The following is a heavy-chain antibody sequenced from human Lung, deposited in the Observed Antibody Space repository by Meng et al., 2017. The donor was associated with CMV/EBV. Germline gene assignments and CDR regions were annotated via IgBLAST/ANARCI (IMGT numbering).Heavy chain of an antibody. CDR1: GGIFSSSA. CDR2: IIPLLDIT. V-gene: IGHV1-69*04. CDR3: ARSTSKYDFWSGYPPFLDP. D-gene: IGHD3-3*01. Sequence: SVXVSCKVSGGIFSSSAISWVRQAPGQGLEWMGRIIPLLDITNYAPNFQGRVTITADKSTSTAYMEMSSLRYDDTAFSYCARSTSKYDFWSGYPPFLDPWXQGTQVTVSS. J-gene: IGHJ5*02.